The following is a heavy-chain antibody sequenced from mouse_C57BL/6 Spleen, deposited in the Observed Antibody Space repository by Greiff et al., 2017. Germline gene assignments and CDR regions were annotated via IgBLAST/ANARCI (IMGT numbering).Heavy chain of an antibody. J-gene: IGHJ2*01. CDR3: ARLEYYGSSYDY. CDR1: GFTFSDYG. V-gene: IGHV5-17*01. D-gene: IGHD1-1*01. Sequence: VQLKESGGGLVKPGGSLKLSCAASGFTFSDYGMHWVRQAPEKGLEWVAYISSGSSTIYYADTVKGRFTISRDNAKNTLFLQMTSLRSEDTAMYYCARLEYYGSSYDYWGQGTTLTVSS. CDR2: ISSGSSTI.